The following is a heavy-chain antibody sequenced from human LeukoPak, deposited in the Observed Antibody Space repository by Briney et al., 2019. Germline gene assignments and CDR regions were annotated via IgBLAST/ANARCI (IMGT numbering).Heavy chain of an antibody. Sequence: PGGSLRLSCAASGFTFSSYAMHWVRQAPGKGLEWVAVISSDGNNKYYTDSVKGRFTISRDTSKNTVYMQMNSPRAEDTAVYYCARDQRSSYDRGGAFDIWGQGTMVTVSS. CDR3: ARDQRSSYDRGGAFDI. D-gene: IGHD5-18*01. CDR1: GFTFSSYA. CDR2: ISSDGNNK. V-gene: IGHV3-30-3*01. J-gene: IGHJ3*02.